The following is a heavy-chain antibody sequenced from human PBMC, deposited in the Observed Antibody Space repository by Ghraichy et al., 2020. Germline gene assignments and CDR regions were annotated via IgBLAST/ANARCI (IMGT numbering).Heavy chain of an antibody. CDR2: INPDGSDK. CDR1: GFTFSSYW. V-gene: IGHV3-7*01. D-gene: IGHD5/OR15-5a*01. CDR3: ARGIVSGVDWFDP. Sequence: GGSLRLSCAASGFTFSSYWMSWVRQAPGKGLEWVSNINPDGSDKYYVDSVKGRFTISRDNAKNSLDLQMNSLRVEDTALYYCARGIVSGVDWFDPWGQGNLVTGSP. J-gene: IGHJ5*02.